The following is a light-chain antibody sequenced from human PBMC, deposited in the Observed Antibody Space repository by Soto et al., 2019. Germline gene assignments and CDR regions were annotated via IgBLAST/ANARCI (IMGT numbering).Light chain of an antibody. CDR3: QQYYETPFT. Sequence: DIVMTQSPDSLTVSLGERATISCKSSQSVFYRSTKTNYLGWYQQKPGQRPRLLIYWASTREIGVPDRFSGSGSRTDFTLTISSLQAEDAAIYYCQQYYETPFTFGGGNKVEI. V-gene: IGKV4-1*01. J-gene: IGKJ4*01. CDR1: QSVFYRSTKTNY. CDR2: WAS.